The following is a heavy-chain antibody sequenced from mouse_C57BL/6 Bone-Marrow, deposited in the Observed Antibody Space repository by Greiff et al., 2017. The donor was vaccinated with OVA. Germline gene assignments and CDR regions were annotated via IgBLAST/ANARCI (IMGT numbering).Heavy chain of an antibody. CDR1: GYTFTSYW. CDR3: ASPGFAY. J-gene: IGHJ3*01. V-gene: IGHV1-55*01. Sequence: QVQLQQSGAELVKPGASVKMSCKASGYTFTSYWITWVKQRPGQGLEWIGDIFPGSGSTNYNEKFKSKATLTVDTSSSTAYMQLSSLTSEDSAVYYWASPGFAYWGQGTLVTVSA. CDR2: IFPGSGST.